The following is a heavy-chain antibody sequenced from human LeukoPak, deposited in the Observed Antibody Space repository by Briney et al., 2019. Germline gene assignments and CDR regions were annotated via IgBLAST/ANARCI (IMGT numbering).Heavy chain of an antibody. CDR2: IYSGGST. D-gene: IGHD3-3*01. Sequence: GGSLRLSCAASGFTFSTFWMTWVRQAPGKGLEWVSVIYSGGSTYYADSVKGRFTISRDNSKNTLYLQMNSLRAEDTAIYYCAKGSGYYPFGFDYWGQGTLVTVSS. CDR3: AKGSGYYPFGFDY. V-gene: IGHV3-23*03. J-gene: IGHJ4*02. CDR1: GFTFSTFW.